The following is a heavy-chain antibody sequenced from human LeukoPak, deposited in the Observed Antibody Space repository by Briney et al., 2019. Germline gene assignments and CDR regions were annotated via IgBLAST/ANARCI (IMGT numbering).Heavy chain of an antibody. D-gene: IGHD6-6*01. CDR1: GFTFSGYS. J-gene: IGHJ4*02. CDR2: ISSSSSYI. V-gene: IGHV3-21*01. Sequence: SGGSLRLSCAASGFTFSGYSMNWVRQAPGKGLEWVSSISSSSSYIYYADSVKGRFTISRDNAKNSLYLQMNSLRAEDTAVYYCAREGQLGTIDYWGQGTLVTVSS. CDR3: AREGQLGTIDY.